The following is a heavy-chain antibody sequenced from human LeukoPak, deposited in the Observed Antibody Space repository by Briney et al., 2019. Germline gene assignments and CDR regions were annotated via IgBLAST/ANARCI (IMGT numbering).Heavy chain of an antibody. CDR3: ARGSGPNLGPDY. CDR1: GGSVISGGYY. J-gene: IGHJ4*02. D-gene: IGHD3-10*01. V-gene: IGHV4-30-2*01. Sequence: SETLSLTCTVSGGSVISGGYYWSWIRQPPGKGLEWIGYIYHSGSTYYNPSLKSRVTISVDRSNNQFSLRLTSVTAADTAVYYCARGSGPNLGPDYWGQGTLVTVSS. CDR2: IYHSGST.